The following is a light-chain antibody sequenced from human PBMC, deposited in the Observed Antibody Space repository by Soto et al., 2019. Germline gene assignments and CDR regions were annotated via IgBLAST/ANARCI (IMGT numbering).Light chain of an antibody. CDR1: QTINEW. CDR2: QAS. CDR3: QHYNSYPYS. J-gene: IGKJ2*03. V-gene: IGKV1-5*03. Sequence: DIQMTQSPSTLSASVGERVTITCRASQTINEWLDWYQQKIGKAPKVLIYQASTLASAVPSRFSGSGSGTTFTLTISSLQPDDSATYYCQHYNSYPYSFGQGTKLEI.